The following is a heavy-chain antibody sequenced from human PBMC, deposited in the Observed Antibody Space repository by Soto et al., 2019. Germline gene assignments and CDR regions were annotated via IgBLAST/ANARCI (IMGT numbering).Heavy chain of an antibody. CDR3: ARARTSVFDY. CDR1: GGSISSGGYY. CDR2: IYYSGST. Sequence: SETLSLTCTVSGGSISSGGYYWSWIRQHPGKGLEWIGYIYYSGSTYYNPSLKSRVTISVDTSKNQFSLKLSSVTAADTAVYYCARARTSVFDYWGQGTLVTVSS. J-gene: IGHJ4*02. V-gene: IGHV4-31*03.